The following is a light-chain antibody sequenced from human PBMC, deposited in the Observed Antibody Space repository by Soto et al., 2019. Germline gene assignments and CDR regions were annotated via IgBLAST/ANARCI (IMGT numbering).Light chain of an antibody. CDR2: AAS. CDR3: QKGHSIPFT. CDR1: QSINNS. Sequence: DIQMTQSPSSLSASVGDRVTITGRARQSINNSLNWYQHKPGKAPTLVVYAASSLQSWVPSRFSGSGSGTDLPLTISILQREYCATYFCQKGHSIPFTLGPGTQVDIK. V-gene: IGKV1-39*01. J-gene: IGKJ3*01.